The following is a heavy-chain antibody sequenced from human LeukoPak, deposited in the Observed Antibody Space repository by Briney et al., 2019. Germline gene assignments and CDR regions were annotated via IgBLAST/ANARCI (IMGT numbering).Heavy chain of an antibody. D-gene: IGHD5-18*01. CDR2: IIPIFGTA. CDR3: ARVDTAMGLRRYHFDY. CDR1: GGTFSSYA. J-gene: IGHJ4*02. V-gene: IGHV1-69*13. Sequence: GASVKVSCTASGGTFSSYAISWVRQAPGQGLEWMGGIIPIFGTANYAQKFQGRVTITADESTSTAYMELSSLRSEDTAVYYCARVDTAMGLRRYHFDYWGQGTLVTVSS.